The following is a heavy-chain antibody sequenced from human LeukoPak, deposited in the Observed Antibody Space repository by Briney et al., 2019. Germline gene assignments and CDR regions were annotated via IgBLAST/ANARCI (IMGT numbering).Heavy chain of an antibody. D-gene: IGHD3-22*01. CDR2: ISGSGGST. CDR1: GFTFSSYA. Sequence: PGGSLRLSCAASGFTFSSYAMSWVRQAPGKGLEWVSAISGSGGSTYYADSVKGRFTISRDNSKNTLYLQMNSLRAEDTAVYYCAGDALKKDSSGYYYTTYYFDYWGQGTLVTVSS. J-gene: IGHJ4*02. CDR3: AGDALKKDSSGYYYTTYYFDY. V-gene: IGHV3-23*01.